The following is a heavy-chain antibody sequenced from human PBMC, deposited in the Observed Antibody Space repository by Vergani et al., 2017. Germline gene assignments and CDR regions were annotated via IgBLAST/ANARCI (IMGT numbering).Heavy chain of an antibody. CDR1: GGSITYGAFY. D-gene: IGHD3-22*01. J-gene: IGHJ5*02. V-gene: IGHV4-39*01. CDR3: ARCFRDEGMIYGGTVENSFDP. CDR2: IYYSENK. Sequence: QLQLQESGPGLVKPSETLSLTCTVSGGSITYGAFYWGWIRQSPGKGLEWIGSIYYSENKFYNPSLESRVTLSIDTTKNQFSLKLKSVTAADTAVYYCARCFRDEGMIYGGTVENSFDPWGQGTLVTVSS.